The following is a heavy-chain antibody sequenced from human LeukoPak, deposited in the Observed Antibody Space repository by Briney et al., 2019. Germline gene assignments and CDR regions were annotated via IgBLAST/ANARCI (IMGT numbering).Heavy chain of an antibody. V-gene: IGHV4-39*01. CDR1: SDSITSSSYL. CDR3: ARRHYGSGNIDS. J-gene: IGHJ4*02. CDR2: IYSNGHI. Sequence: SETLTLTCSVSSDSITSSSYLWVWVRQPPGKGLEWIGDIYSNGHISYNPSLKSRAAISVDTSKNQFSLNLSSVTAADTAVYYCARRHYGSGNIDSWGQGTLVTVSS. D-gene: IGHD3-10*01.